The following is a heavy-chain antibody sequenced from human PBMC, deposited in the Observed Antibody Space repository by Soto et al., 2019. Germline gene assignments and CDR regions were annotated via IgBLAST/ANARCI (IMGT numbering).Heavy chain of an antibody. V-gene: IGHV4-61*01. CDR3: ARALYYDSSGYYPFDY. CDR2: IYYSGST. D-gene: IGHD3-22*01. J-gene: IGHJ4*02. Sequence: KPSETLSLTCTVSGGSVSSGSYYWSWIRQPPGKGLEWIGYIYYSGSTNYNPSLKSRVTISVDTSKNQFSLKLSSVTAADTAVYYCARALYYDSSGYYPFDYWGQGTLVTVSS. CDR1: GGSVSSGSYY.